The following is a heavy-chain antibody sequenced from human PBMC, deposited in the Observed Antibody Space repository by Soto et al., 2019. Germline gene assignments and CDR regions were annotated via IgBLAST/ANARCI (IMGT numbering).Heavy chain of an antibody. J-gene: IGHJ4*02. CDR3: ARMYYYGSGSYYKLDFDY. Sequence: SVKASCMAATETISSYVIDWAVQVKKQGLEWMGWMNPNSGNTGYAQKFQGRVTMTRNTSISTAYMELSSLRSEDTAVYYCARMYYYGSGSYYKLDFDYSGQGTLVSVS. V-gene: IGHV1-8*01. CDR1: TETISSYV. CDR2: MNPNSGNT. D-gene: IGHD3-10*01.